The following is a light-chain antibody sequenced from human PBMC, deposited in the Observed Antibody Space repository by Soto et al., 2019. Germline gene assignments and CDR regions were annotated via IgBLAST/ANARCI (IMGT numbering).Light chain of an antibody. CDR3: QVWDSRSDWV. CDR2: YDS. Sequence: SYELTQPPSVSVAPGKTARITCGGNNIGSKSVHWYQQKPGQAPVLVIYYDSDRPSGIPERFSGSNSGNTATLTISRVEAGDEADYYCQVWDSRSDWVFGGGTKVTVL. V-gene: IGLV3-21*04. J-gene: IGLJ3*02. CDR1: NIGSKS.